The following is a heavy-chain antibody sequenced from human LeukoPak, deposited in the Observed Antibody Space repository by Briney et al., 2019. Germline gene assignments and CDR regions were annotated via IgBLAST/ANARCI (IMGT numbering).Heavy chain of an antibody. CDR1: GFTFKSYA. Sequence: GGSLRLSCAASGFTFKSYAMNWVRHAPRQGLERVTFRRYDGVNKYYADSVKGRFTISRDNSKSTLYLQMNSLRTEDTAVYYCAASGPVGGNWYSTDFWGQGTLVTVSS. V-gene: IGHV3-30*02. J-gene: IGHJ4*02. D-gene: IGHD1-7*01. CDR3: AASGPVGGNWYSTDF. CDR2: RRYDGVNK.